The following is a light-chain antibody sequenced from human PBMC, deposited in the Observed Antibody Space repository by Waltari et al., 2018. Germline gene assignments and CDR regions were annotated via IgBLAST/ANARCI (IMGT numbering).Light chain of an antibody. CDR1: QSVGRS. V-gene: IGKV3-11*01. CDR2: DAS. J-gene: IGKJ2*01. CDR3: QLRSNRPPYA. Sequence: EIVLTQSPATLSLSPGQRATLSCRASQSVGRSLGWYQQKVGQAPSLLIFDASNRATGVPARFSGSGSGIAFTLTISRLEPDDFAVYYCQLRSNRPPYAFGQGTKLEMK.